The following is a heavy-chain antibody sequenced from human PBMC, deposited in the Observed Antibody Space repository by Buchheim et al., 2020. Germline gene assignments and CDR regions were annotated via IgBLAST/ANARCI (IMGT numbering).Heavy chain of an antibody. CDR2: IYSGGST. J-gene: IGHJ4*02. D-gene: IGHD2-21*02. CDR1: GFTVSSNY. CDR3: ARDRGPAYCGGDCYLGY. Sequence: VQLVESGGGLVQPGGSLRLSCAASGFTVSSNYMSWVRQAPGKGLEWVSVIYSGGSTYYADSVKGRFTISRDNSKNTLYLQMNSLRAEDTAVYYCARDRGPAYCGGDCYLGYWGQGTL. V-gene: IGHV3-66*01.